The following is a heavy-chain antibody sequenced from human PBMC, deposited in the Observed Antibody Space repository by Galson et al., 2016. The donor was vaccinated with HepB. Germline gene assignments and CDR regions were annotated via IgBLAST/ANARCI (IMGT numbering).Heavy chain of an antibody. J-gene: IGHJ4*02. Sequence: SLRLSCATSGFIFGDNDIHWVRQAPGKGLEWVAVLQNDGNKKFYADSVRGRFTVSSDTSKNTVYLQMHSLRVDDTAVYYCTRGANSCWFKFYFDSWGQGTLVTVSS. CDR2: LQNDGNKK. CDR3: TRGANSCWFKFYFDS. V-gene: IGHV3-33*05. D-gene: IGHD6-19*01. CDR1: GFIFGDND.